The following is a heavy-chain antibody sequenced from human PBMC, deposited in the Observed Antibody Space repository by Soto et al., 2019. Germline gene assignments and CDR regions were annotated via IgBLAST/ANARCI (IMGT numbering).Heavy chain of an antibody. Sequence: ASVKVSCKASGYTFTSHGISWVRQAPGQGLEWMGWISAYNGSTNYAQKLQGRVTMTTDTSTSTAYMELRSLRSDDTAVYYCARINLGDTAMGSYYYGMDVWGQGTTVTVSS. D-gene: IGHD5-18*01. J-gene: IGHJ6*02. CDR3: ARINLGDTAMGSYYYGMDV. CDR1: GYTFTSHG. V-gene: IGHV1-18*04. CDR2: ISAYNGST.